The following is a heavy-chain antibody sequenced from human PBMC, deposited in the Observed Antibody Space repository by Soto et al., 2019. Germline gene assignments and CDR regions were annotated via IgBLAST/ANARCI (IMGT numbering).Heavy chain of an antibody. Sequence: SETLSLTCNVSGDSISSSFYYWGWIRQTPGKGLEWIGSIYYSGNTYYNPSLGSRVTVSVDTSKNQFSLKLSSVTAADAAVYYCATHLGYYGSGKYCFDHWGRGTLVTVSS. CDR2: IYYSGNT. D-gene: IGHD3-10*01. V-gene: IGHV4-39*01. J-gene: IGHJ4*02. CDR1: GDSISSSFYY. CDR3: ATHLGYYGSGKYCFDH.